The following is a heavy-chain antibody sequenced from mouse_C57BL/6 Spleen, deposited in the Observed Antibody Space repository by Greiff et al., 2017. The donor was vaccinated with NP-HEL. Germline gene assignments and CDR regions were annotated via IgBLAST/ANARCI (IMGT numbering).Heavy chain of an antibody. D-gene: IGHD2-4*01. Sequence: VQLQQPGAELVKPGASVKLSCKASGYTFTSYWMHWVKQRPGRGLEWIGRIAPNSGGTKYNEKFKSKATLTVNKPSSTAYMQLSSLTSEDSAVYYCARFGITTNYFDYWGQGTTLTVSS. CDR2: IAPNSGGT. V-gene: IGHV1-72*01. CDR1: GYTFTSYW. CDR3: ARFGITTNYFDY. J-gene: IGHJ2*01.